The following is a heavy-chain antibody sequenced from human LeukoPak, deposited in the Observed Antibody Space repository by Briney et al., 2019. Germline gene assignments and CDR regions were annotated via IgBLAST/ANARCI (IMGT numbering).Heavy chain of an antibody. V-gene: IGHV5-51*01. Sequence: GESLKISCKGSGYSFTSYWIGWVRQXPGKGLEWMGIIYPGDSDTRYSPSFQGQVTISADKSISTAYLQWSSLKASDTAMYYCARHVSIRFLEWLNPYYYYYMDVWGKGTTVTVSS. D-gene: IGHD3-3*01. J-gene: IGHJ6*03. CDR3: ARHVSIRFLEWLNPYYYYYMDV. CDR1: GYSFTSYW. CDR2: IYPGDSDT.